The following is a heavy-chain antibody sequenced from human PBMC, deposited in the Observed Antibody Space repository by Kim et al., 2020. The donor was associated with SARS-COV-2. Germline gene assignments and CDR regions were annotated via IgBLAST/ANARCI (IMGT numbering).Heavy chain of an antibody. Sequence: KYYAYTVRGRFTISRDNSKNALYLQMNSLRAEDTAVYYCARGWIQLVFDYWGQGTLVTVAS. D-gene: IGHD5-18*01. J-gene: IGHJ4*02. CDR2: K. V-gene: IGHV3-33*01. CDR3: ARGWIQLVFDY.